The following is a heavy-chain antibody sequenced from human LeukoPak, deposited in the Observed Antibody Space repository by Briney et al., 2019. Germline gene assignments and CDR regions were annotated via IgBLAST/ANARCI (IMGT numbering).Heavy chain of an antibody. Sequence: AGGSLRLSCAASGFTFSSYGMHWVRQAPGKGLEWVAFIRYDGSNKYYADSVKGRFTISRDNSKNTLYLQMNSLRAEDTAVYYCAKVPSGTIFGVLFDYWGQGTLVTVSS. CDR2: IRYDGSNK. CDR1: GFTFSSYG. V-gene: IGHV3-30*02. D-gene: IGHD3-3*01. CDR3: AKVPSGTIFGVLFDY. J-gene: IGHJ4*02.